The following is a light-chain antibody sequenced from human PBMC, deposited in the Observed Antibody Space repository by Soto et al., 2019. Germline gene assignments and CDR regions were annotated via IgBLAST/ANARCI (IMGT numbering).Light chain of an antibody. CDR2: GAS. V-gene: IGKV3-20*01. CDR1: QGIGSSY. CDR3: QQYGSSGT. J-gene: IGKJ1*01. Sequence: IVLTQSPGTLSLSPWERATLSCRASQGIGSSYLAWYQQKPGQAPRLLIYGASNRATGIPDRFSGSGSGTDFTLTISRLEPEDFAVYYCQQYGSSGTFGQGTKVDIK.